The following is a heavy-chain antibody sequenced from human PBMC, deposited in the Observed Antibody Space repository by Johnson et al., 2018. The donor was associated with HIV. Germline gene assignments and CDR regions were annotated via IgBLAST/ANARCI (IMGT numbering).Heavy chain of an antibody. CDR1: GFTFSSYD. CDR3: AKGTLYSSSSRAFDI. D-gene: IGHD6-6*01. J-gene: IGHJ3*02. CDR2: ISYDGSNK. V-gene: IGHV3-30*18. Sequence: QVQLVESGGGVVQPGRSLRLSCAASGFTFSSYDMHWVRQAPGKGLEWVAVISYDGSNKYYADSVKGRFTISRDNSKNTLYLQMNSLRADDTAVYYCAKGTLYSSSSRAFDIWGQGTMVTVSS.